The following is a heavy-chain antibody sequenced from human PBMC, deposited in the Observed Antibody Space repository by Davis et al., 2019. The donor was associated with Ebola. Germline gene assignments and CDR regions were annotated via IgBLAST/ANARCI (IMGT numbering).Heavy chain of an antibody. Sequence: PGGSLRLSCAASGLSVSDAWMGWVRQAPGKGLEPIGRIKDKIYYGAIDYAAPVKGRFTISRDESKNTVPLRMDSLKTEDTGVYFCTTDRGLEARPLFDWWGQGTLVTVSS. CDR1: GLSVSDAW. D-gene: IGHD6-6*01. V-gene: IGHV3-15*01. CDR2: IKDKIYYGAI. CDR3: TTDRGLEARPLFDW. J-gene: IGHJ4*02.